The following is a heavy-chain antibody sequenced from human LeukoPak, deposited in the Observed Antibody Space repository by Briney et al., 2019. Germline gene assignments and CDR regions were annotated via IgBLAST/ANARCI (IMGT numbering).Heavy chain of an antibody. D-gene: IGHD3-3*01. J-gene: IGHJ4*02. CDR2: IRYDGINE. CDR3: AKDRGVFGVAYSLDY. Sequence: GGSLRLSCAASGFLFMTSTMNWVRQAPGKGLEWVSYIRYDGINEYYADSVRGRFTISRDISKKTLYLQMNSLRAEDTAVYYCAKDRGVFGVAYSLDYWGQGSLVTVSS. V-gene: IGHV3-30*02. CDR1: GFLFMTST.